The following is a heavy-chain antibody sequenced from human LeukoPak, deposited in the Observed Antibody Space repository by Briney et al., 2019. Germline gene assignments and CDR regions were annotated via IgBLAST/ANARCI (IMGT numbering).Heavy chain of an antibody. CDR2: VYYSGRT. D-gene: IGHD3-3*01. CDR3: ARQRSPSITIFGVVIIPHWYFDL. V-gene: IGHV4-39*01. Sequence: SETLSLTCTVSGGSIGSSSYYWGWIRQPPGKGLDWIGRVYYSGRTYYNPSLKSRVTISVDTSKNQFSLKLSSVTAADTAVYYCARQRSPSITIFGVVIIPHWYFDLWGRGTLVTVSS. J-gene: IGHJ2*01. CDR1: GGSIGSSSYY.